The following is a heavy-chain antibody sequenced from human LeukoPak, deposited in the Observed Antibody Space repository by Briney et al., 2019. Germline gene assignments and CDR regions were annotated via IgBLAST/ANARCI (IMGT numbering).Heavy chain of an antibody. D-gene: IGHD7-27*01. CDR3: AKVGNDYYYGMDV. Sequence: GGSLRLSCAASGFTFSSYGMHWVRQAPGKGGGGVAVISYEGSNKYYEDSERGGFTISRDNSKHTLYLQMTSLRAEDTAVYYCAKVGNDYYYGMDVWGQGTTVTVSS. CDR1: GFTFSSYG. CDR2: ISYEGSNK. J-gene: IGHJ6*02. V-gene: IGHV3-30*18.